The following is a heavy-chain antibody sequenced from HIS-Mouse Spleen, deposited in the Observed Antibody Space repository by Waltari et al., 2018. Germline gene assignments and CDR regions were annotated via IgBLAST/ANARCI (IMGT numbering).Heavy chain of an antibody. D-gene: IGHD6-13*01. CDR2: IYYSGST. CDR3: AREIPYSSSWYDWYFDL. CDR1: GGSISSSSYY. Sequence: QLQLQESGPGLVKPSETLSLTCTVSGGSISSSSYYWGWIRQPPGKGLDWIWSIYYSGSTYSNPSLKSRVTISVDTSKNQFSLKLSSVTAADTAVYYCAREIPYSSSWYDWYFDLWGRGTLVTVSS. J-gene: IGHJ2*01. V-gene: IGHV4-39*07.